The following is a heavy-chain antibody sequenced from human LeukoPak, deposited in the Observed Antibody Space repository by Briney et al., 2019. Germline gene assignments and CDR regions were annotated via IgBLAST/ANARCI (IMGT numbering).Heavy chain of an antibody. CDR2: INPSISSR. J-gene: IGHJ4*02. Sequence: ASVKVSCKASGYTVTNYYMHWVRQAPGQGLEWMGMINPSISSRTYAQKFQGRVTVTSDTSTSTVYMEVSSLRSEDTAIYYCATSGMWFSTNDWGQGTLVTVPS. CDR1: GYTVTNYY. CDR3: ATSGMWFSTND. V-gene: IGHV1-46*01. D-gene: IGHD2-21*01.